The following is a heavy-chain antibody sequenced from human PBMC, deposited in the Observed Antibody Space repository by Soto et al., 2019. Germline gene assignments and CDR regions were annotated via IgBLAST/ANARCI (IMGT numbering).Heavy chain of an antibody. CDR3: ATWHLREHAYDI. CDR1: GFTVSGKKY. D-gene: IGHD4-17*01. V-gene: IGHV3-53*01. Sequence: DVQLVESGGGLIQPGGSLRLSCAASGFTVSGKKYLAWVRQAPGKGLEWVSALYDVDGTFYADSVKGRFTTSGDSSRTIVYLQMNSLRPDHTAVYYCATWHLREHAYDIWGQVTAVTVSS. CDR2: LYDVDGT. J-gene: IGHJ3*02.